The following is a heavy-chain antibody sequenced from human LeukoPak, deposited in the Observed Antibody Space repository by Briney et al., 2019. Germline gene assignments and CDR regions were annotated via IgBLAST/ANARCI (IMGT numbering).Heavy chain of an antibody. J-gene: IGHJ5*02. CDR1: GGSIDSGDYY. CDR3: ARHPIERSLGGVPDWFDP. CDR2: IHYTGST. D-gene: IGHD3-3*01. Sequence: SETLSLTCTVSGGSIDSGDYYWGWVRQPPGEGLECIASIHYTGSTYYDPSLKSRVTLSVDTSKNQFSLNLYSVTAADTAIYYCARHPIERSLGGVPDWFDPWGQGTLVTVSS. V-gene: IGHV4-39*07.